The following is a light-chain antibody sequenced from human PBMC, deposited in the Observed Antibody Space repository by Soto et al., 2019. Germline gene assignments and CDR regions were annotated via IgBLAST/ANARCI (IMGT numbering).Light chain of an antibody. CDR3: QQYGRSPA. CDR2: GAS. CDR1: QSVSSNY. Sequence: EIVLTQSPGTLSLSPGERATLSCRASQSVSSNYLAWYQQKPGQAPRLLIYGASSRATGIPDRFSGSGSGTDFTLTISRLEPEDLAVYYYQQYGRSPAFGGGTKVEIK. V-gene: IGKV3-20*01. J-gene: IGKJ4*01.